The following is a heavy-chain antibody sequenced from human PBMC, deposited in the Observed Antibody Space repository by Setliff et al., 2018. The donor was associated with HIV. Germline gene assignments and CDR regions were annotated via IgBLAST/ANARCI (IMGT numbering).Heavy chain of an antibody. CDR2: VNRGRRT. Sequence: SETLSLTCAVYGGSFNGYYWSWIRQPPGKGLEWIGEVNRGRRTNYNSSLKSRVTLSIDTSKNQFSLNLTSMTAADTAVYFCVRHGYYYDFIDIWGQGTVVTVSS. CDR3: VRHGYYYDFIDI. D-gene: IGHD3-22*01. J-gene: IGHJ3*02. CDR1: GGSFNGYY. V-gene: IGHV4-34*01.